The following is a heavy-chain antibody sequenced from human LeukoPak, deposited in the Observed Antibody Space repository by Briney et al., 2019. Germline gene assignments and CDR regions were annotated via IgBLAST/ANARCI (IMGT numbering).Heavy chain of an antibody. J-gene: IGHJ6*03. Sequence: ASVKVSCKASGYTFTSYYMHWVRQAPGQGLEWMGIINPSGGSTSYAQKFQGRVTMTRDTSTSTVYMELSSLRSEDTAVYYCAREKMATTPPYYYYYYMDVWGKGTTVTVSS. D-gene: IGHD5-24*01. CDR3: AREKMATTPPYYYYYYMDV. CDR2: INPSGGST. CDR1: GYTFTSYY. V-gene: IGHV1-46*01.